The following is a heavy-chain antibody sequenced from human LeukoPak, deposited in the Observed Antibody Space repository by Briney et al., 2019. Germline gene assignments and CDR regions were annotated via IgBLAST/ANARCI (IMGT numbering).Heavy chain of an antibody. J-gene: IGHJ4*02. CDR3: ARGGGSCFWDY. CDR1: GGSISSSSYY. CDR2: IYYSGST. V-gene: IGHV4-39*07. D-gene: IGHD2-15*01. Sequence: PSETLSLTCAVSGGSISSSSYYWGWIRQPPGKGLEWIGSIYYSGSTYYNPSLKSRVTISVDTSKNQFSLKLSSVTAADTAVYYCARGGGSCFWDYWGQGTLVTVSS.